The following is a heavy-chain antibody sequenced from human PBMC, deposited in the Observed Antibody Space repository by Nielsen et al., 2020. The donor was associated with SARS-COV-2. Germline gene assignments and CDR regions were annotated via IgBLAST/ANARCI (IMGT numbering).Heavy chain of an antibody. V-gene: IGHV3-9*01. D-gene: IGHD3-22*01. Sequence: SLKISCAASGFTFDDYAVHWVRQAPGKGLEWVSGISWNSGSIGYADSVKGRFTISRDNAKNSLYLQMNSLRAEDTAVYYCARDYYDSSGYSDYGMDVWGQGTTVTVSS. J-gene: IGHJ6*02. CDR1: GFTFDDYA. CDR2: ISWNSGSI. CDR3: ARDYYDSSGYSDYGMDV.